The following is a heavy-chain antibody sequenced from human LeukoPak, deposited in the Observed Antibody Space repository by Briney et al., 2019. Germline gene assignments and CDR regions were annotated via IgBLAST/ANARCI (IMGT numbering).Heavy chain of an antibody. D-gene: IGHD2-2*01. V-gene: IGHV4-59*12. CDR2: IYYSGST. J-gene: IGHJ4*02. CDR3: ARGSDCSSTSCSIDY. CDR1: GGSISSYY. Sequence: SETLSLTCTVSGGSISSYYWSWIRQPPGKGLEWIGYIYYSGSTNYNPSLKSRVTISVDKSKNQFSLKLSSVTAADTAVYYCARGSDCSSTSCSIDYWGQGTLVTVSS.